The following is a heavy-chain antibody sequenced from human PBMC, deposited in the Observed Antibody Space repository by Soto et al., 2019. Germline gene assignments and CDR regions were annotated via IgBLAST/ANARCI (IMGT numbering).Heavy chain of an antibody. D-gene: IGHD1-20*01. Sequence: TLSLTCAVYRRYLNCYYRNWIRQPPGKGMEWPGAINHTGGAHYNPSLQSRVTMSVDTSKNQFSRRLSPVTAADTDIYYRATRITVFGLLIPPLDPWGQGTQVTVSS. J-gene: IGHJ5*02. V-gene: IGHV4-34*01. CDR3: ATRITVFGLLIPPLDP. CDR2: INHTGGA. CDR1: RRYLNCYY.